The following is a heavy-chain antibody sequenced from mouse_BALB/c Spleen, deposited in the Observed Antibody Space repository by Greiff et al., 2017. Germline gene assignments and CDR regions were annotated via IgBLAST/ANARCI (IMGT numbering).Heavy chain of an antibody. CDR1: GYSITSDYA. Sequence: EVQLQQSGPGLVKPSQSLSLTCTVTGYSITSDYAWNWIRQFPGNKLEWMGYISYSGSTSYNPSLKSRISITRDTSKNQFFLQLNSVTTEDTATYYCARLYGSSYEDAMDYWGQGTSVTVSS. D-gene: IGHD1-1*01. V-gene: IGHV3-2*02. CDR3: ARLYGSSYEDAMDY. J-gene: IGHJ4*01. CDR2: ISYSGST.